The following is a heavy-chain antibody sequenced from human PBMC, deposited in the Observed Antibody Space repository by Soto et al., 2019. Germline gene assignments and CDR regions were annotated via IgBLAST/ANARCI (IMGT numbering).Heavy chain of an antibody. CDR1: GGSFSGYY. D-gene: IGHD3-10*01. CDR2: INHSGST. V-gene: IGHV4-34*01. J-gene: IGHJ4*02. CDR3: ARGGYYGSGSPLLS. Sequence: SETLSLTCAVYGGSFSGYYWSWIRQPPGKGLEWIGEINHSGSTNYNPSLKSRVTKSVDTSKNQFSLKLSSVTAADTAVYYCARGGYYGSGSPLLSWGQGTLVTVSS.